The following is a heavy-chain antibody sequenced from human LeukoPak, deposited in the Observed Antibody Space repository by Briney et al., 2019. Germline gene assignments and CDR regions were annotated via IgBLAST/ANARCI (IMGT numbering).Heavy chain of an antibody. Sequence: GGSLRLSCAASGFTFSSYSMTWVRQAPGKGLEWVSSISSSSSYIYYADSVKGRFTISRDNAKNSLYLQMNSLRAEDTAVYYCARDDSSASGPYYYYGMDVWGQGTTVTVSS. CDR2: ISSSSSYI. CDR3: ARDDSSASGPYYYYGMDV. V-gene: IGHV3-21*01. CDR1: GFTFSSYS. J-gene: IGHJ6*02. D-gene: IGHD3-22*01.